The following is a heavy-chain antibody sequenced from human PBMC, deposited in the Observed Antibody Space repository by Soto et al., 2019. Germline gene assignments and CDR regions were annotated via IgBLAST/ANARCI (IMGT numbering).Heavy chain of an antibody. CDR2: IYYSGST. CDR1: GGAVNICY. J-gene: IGHJ6*03. D-gene: IGHD3-10*01. CDR3: ARRTNYYGSGSYTYYYFMDV. V-gene: IGHV4-59*08. Sequence: PSDALCLTSNDSGGAVNICYWNWIRQPPGQGLEWIGYIYYSGSTNYNPSLESRVTISVDTSKNQFSLKLSSVTAADTAVYYCARRTNYYGSGSYTYYYFMDVWGKGTTVT.